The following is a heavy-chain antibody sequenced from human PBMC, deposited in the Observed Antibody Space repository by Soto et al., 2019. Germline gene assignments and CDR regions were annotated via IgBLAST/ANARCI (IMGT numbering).Heavy chain of an antibody. CDR1: GGTFSSYA. CDR3: ATYTKGWESGWGAFDI. V-gene: IGHV1-69*13. Sequence: ASVKVSCKASGGTFSSYAISWVRQAPGQGLEWMGGIIPIFGTPNYAQKFQGRVTITADGSTSTDYMELSSLRSEDTALYYCATYTKGWESGWGAFDIWGLGTMVTVS. D-gene: IGHD6-25*01. J-gene: IGHJ3*02. CDR2: IIPIFGTP.